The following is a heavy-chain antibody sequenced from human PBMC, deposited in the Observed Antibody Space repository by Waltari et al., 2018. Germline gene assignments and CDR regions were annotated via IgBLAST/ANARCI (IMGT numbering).Heavy chain of an antibody. J-gene: IGHJ4*02. CDR2: IYSGCST. V-gene: IGHV3-23*03. CDR3: TKDGALAYGDN. CDR1: GFTFSNYA. Sequence: EVQLLESGGGLVRPGGSLRLSCAASGFTFSNYAMSWVRRTPGKGLEHVCGIYSGCSTNCVDSVKGRFIISRDNSKNTVYLQMNSLRVEDTAVYYCTKDGALAYGDNWGQGTLVSVSS. D-gene: IGHD4-17*01.